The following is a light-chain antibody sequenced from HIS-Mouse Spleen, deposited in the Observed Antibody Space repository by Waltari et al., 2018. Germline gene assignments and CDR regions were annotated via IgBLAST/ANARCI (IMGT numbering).Light chain of an antibody. CDR2: EDS. CDR1: AWPIKS. V-gene: IGLV3-10*01. CDR3: YSTDSSGNHRV. Sequence: SYELTQPPSVSVSPGQTARNTWSGDAWPIKSAYWYQQKSGQAPVLVIYEDSKRPSGIPERFSGSSSGTMATLTISGAQVEDEADYYCYSTDSSGNHRVFGGGTKLTVL. J-gene: IGLJ2*01.